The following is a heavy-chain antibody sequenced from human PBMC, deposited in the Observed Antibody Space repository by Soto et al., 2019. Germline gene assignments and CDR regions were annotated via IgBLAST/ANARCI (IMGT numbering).Heavy chain of an antibody. D-gene: IGHD6-19*01. CDR2: ISYDGSNK. CDR3: ATDWESIALAGYLDWYFDL. V-gene: IGHV3-30*03. CDR1: GFTFSSYG. Sequence: QVQLVESGGGVVQPGRSLRLSCAASGFTFSSYGMHWVRQAPGKGLEWVAVISYDGSNKYYADSVKGRFTISRDNSKNTLSLQMNSLRAEDTAVYYCATDWESIALAGYLDWYFDLWGRGTLVTVSS. J-gene: IGHJ2*01.